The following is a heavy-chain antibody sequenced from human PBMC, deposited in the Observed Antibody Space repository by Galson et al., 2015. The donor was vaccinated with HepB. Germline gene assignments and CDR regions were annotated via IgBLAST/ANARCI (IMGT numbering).Heavy chain of an antibody. CDR3: VKDGPCFGSGWYDY. CDR1: GFTFSSYA. J-gene: IGHJ4*02. CDR2: ISGSGGNT. Sequence: SLRLSCAASGFTFSSYAMSWVRQAPGKGLEWVSGISGSGGNTYYADSVRGRFTISRDNSKNTLYLQMNSLRAEDTAVYYCVKDGPCFGSGWYDYWGQGILVTVSS. D-gene: IGHD6-19*01. V-gene: IGHV3-23*01.